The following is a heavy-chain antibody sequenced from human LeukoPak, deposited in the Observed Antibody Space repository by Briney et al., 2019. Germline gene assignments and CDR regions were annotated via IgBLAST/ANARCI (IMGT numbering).Heavy chain of an antibody. J-gene: IGHJ4*02. CDR3: AKDVRSGNYYFDC. CDR1: GLTFSSYA. Sequence: GGSLRLSCAASGLTFSSYAMAWVRQAPGKGLEWVSVLSGSGTSTYYADSVKGRFTISRDNSKNTLYLQMNSLRAEDTALYYCAKDVRSGNYYFDCWGQGTLVTVSS. V-gene: IGHV3-23*01. D-gene: IGHD3-22*01. CDR2: LSGSGTST.